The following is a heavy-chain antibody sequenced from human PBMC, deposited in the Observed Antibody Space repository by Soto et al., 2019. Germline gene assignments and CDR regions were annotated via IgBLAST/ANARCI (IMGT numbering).Heavy chain of an antibody. CDR3: GKPPFITVGVTAYYYYAMDV. Sequence: PGGSLRLSCAASGFTFSTYAMSWVRQAPGKGLEWVSGISGSGGSTYYADSVKGRFTISRDNSKNTLYMQMNSLRAEDTAVYYCGKPPFITVGVTAYYYYAMDVWGQGTTVTVSS. D-gene: IGHD1-26*01. V-gene: IGHV3-23*01. J-gene: IGHJ6*02. CDR1: GFTFSTYA. CDR2: ISGSGGST.